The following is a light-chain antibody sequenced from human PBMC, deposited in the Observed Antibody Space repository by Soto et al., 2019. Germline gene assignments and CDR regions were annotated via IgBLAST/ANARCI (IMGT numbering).Light chain of an antibody. CDR1: QRMTGW. CDR2: SAS. V-gene: IGKV1-12*01. J-gene: IGKJ1*01. CDR3: QQTKTPGT. Sequence: DIQMTQSPSTLSASVGDRVTITCRASQRMTGWLAWYQHKPGEAPKLLIYSASNLQSGVPSRFSGSGSGTEFTLTISSLQPEDFTTYYCQQTKTPGTFGQGTKVDIK.